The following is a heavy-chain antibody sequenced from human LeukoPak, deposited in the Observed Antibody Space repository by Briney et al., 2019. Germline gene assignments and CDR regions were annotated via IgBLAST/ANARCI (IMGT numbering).Heavy chain of an antibody. CDR2: IDKKDKGYATAT. CDR3: TRDSGTYNWFDP. D-gene: IGHD1-26*01. CDR1: GFTFSGSA. J-gene: IGHJ5*02. V-gene: IGHV3-73*01. Sequence: GGPLRLSCAASGFTFSGSAIHWCRQSSGKGLEPVGHIDKKDKGYATATAYAASVKGRFTISRDDSINTAYLQMKSLKTEDTALYYCTRDSGTYNWFDPWGQGTLVTVSS.